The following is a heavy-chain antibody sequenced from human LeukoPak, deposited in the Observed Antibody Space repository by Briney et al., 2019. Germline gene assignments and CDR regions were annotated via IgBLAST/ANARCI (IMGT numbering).Heavy chain of an antibody. CDR1: GYTFTHYG. V-gene: IGHV1-18*01. CDR3: ARGIRSPLFDY. CDR2: INTYNGDT. J-gene: IGHJ4*02. D-gene: IGHD3-16*01. Sequence: ASVSVSCKASGYTFTHYGITWVRQAPGHGLAWMGWINTYNGDTKCAQKLQGRVTMTTDTSTSTAFMELRSLRSDDSAVYYCARGIRSPLFDYWGLGTLVTVSP.